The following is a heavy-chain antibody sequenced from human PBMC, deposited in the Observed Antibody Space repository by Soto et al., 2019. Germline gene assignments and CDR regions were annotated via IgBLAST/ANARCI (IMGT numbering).Heavy chain of an antibody. Sequence: QVQLVESGGGVVQPGRSLRLSCAASGFTFSSYAMQWVRQAPGKGLEWVAVISYDGSNKYYADSVKGPFTIPRDNSKNTLYLQMNSLRAEDTAVYYCARPDYGSGSYPDYWGQGTLVTVSS. J-gene: IGHJ4*02. CDR2: ISYDGSNK. D-gene: IGHD3-10*01. CDR1: GFTFSSYA. V-gene: IGHV3-30-3*01. CDR3: ARPDYGSGSYPDY.